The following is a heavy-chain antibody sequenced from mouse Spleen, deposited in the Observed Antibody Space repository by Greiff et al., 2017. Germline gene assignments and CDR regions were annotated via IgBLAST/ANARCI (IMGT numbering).Heavy chain of an antibody. CDR3: TTVVSKTYYAMDY. V-gene: IGHV1-15*01. Sequence: VQLQQSGAELVRPGASVTLSCKASGYTFTDYEMHWVKQTPVHGLEWIGAIDPETGGTAYNQKFKGKAILTADKSSSTAYMELRSLTSEDSAVYYCTTVVSKTYYAMDYWGQGTSVTVSS. J-gene: IGHJ4*01. CDR2: IDPETGGT. CDR1: GYTFTDYE. D-gene: IGHD1-1*01.